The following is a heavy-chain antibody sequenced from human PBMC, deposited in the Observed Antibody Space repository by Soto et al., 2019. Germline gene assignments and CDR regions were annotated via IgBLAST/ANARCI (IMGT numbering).Heavy chain of an antibody. D-gene: IGHD5-18*01. CDR3: ARGGYSYGFIDY. CDR1: GGSFSGYY. V-gene: IGHV4-34*01. J-gene: IGHJ4*02. Sequence: QVQLQQWGAGLLKPSETLSLTCAVYGGSFSGYYWSWIRQPPGKGLEWIGEINHSGSTNYNPSLKSQVTISVDTSKNQFSLKLSSVSAAGTAVYYCARGGYSYGFIDYWGQGTLVTVSS. CDR2: INHSGST.